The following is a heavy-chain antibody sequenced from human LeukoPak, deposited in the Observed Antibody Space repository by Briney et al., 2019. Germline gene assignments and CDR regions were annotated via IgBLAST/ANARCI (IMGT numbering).Heavy chain of an antibody. D-gene: IGHD1-26*01. J-gene: IGHJ5*02. V-gene: IGHV4-34*01. CDR2: INHSGST. Sequence: PSETLSLTCAVYGGSFSGYYWSWIRQPPGKGLEWIGEINHSGSTNYNPSLKSRVTISVDTSKNQFSLKLSSVTAADTAVYYCARGILRIRWFDPWGQGTLVTVSS. CDR3: ARGILRIRWFDP. CDR1: GGSFSGYY.